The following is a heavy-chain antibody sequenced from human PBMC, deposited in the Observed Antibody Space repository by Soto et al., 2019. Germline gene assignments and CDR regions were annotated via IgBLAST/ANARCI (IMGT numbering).Heavy chain of an antibody. J-gene: IGHJ4*02. V-gene: IGHV3-11*06. D-gene: IGHD3-3*01. Sequence: GGSLRLSCAASGFTFSDYYMSWIRQAPGKGLEWVSYISSSSSHTNYAASVKGRFTISRDNAKNSLYLQMNSLRAEDTAVYYCARGLEKSTYYDFWSGPSYYFDYWGQGTLVPVSS. CDR1: GFTFSDYY. CDR3: ARGLEKSTYYDFWSGPSYYFDY. CDR2: ISSSSSHT.